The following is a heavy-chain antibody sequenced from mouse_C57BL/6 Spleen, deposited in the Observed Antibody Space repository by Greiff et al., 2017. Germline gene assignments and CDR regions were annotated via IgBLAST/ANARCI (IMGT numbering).Heavy chain of an antibody. D-gene: IGHD1-1*01. V-gene: IGHV1-4*01. CDR1: GYTFTSYT. Sequence: VQLQESGAELARPGASVKMSCKASGYTFTSYTMHWVKQRPGQGLEWIGYINPSSGYTKYNQKFKDKATLTADKSSSTAYMQLSSLTSEDSAVYYCARYYGSSYDYAMDYWGQGASVTVSS. J-gene: IGHJ4*01. CDR2: INPSSGYT. CDR3: ARYYGSSYDYAMDY.